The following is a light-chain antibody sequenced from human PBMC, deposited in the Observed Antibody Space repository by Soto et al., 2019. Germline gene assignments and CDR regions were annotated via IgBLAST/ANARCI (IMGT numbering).Light chain of an antibody. J-gene: IGKJ4*01. Sequence: DIVLTQSPASLAVSLGERATINCKSNQSLLSSGDNKNYLGWCQQKSGQPPKLLIYWASTRASGVPDRFSGSGSETDFTLTISNVQAEDVAVYFCQQFYSAPLTFGGGTKVEIK. V-gene: IGKV4-1*01. CDR1: QSLLSSGDNKNY. CDR2: WAS. CDR3: QQFYSAPLT.